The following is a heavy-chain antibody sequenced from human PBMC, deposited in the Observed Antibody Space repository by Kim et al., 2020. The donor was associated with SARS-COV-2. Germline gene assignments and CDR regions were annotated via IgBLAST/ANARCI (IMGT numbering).Heavy chain of an antibody. Sequence: PIFGTATYAQKFQGRVTITADESTSTAYMELSSLRSEDTAVYYCASRDDYWGQGTLVTVSS. J-gene: IGHJ4*02. V-gene: IGHV1-69*01. CDR2: PIFGTA. CDR3: ASRDDY.